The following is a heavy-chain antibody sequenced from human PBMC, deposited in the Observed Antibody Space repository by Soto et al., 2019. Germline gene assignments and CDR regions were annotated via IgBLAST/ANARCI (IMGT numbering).Heavy chain of an antibody. Sequence: ASVKVSCKASGGTFISYAISWVRQAPGQGLEWMGGIIPIFGTANYAQKFQGRVTITADESTSTAYMELSSLRSEDTAVYYCASGGYSGYDLDYWGQGTLVTVSS. CDR1: GGTFISYA. D-gene: IGHD5-12*01. J-gene: IGHJ4*02. V-gene: IGHV1-69*13. CDR2: IIPIFGTA. CDR3: ASGGYSGYDLDY.